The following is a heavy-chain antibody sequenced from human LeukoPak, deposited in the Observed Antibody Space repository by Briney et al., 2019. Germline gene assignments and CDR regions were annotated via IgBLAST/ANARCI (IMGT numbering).Heavy chain of an antibody. CDR3: ARATMLWFGEFPSYYYYGMDV. Sequence: SETLSLTCTVSGGSISSYYWSWIRQPPGKGLEWIGEINHSGSTNYNPSLKSRVTISVDTSKNQFSLKLSSVTAADTAVYYCARATMLWFGEFPSYYYYGMDVWGQGTTVTVSS. V-gene: IGHV4-34*01. CDR1: GGSISSYY. CDR2: INHSGST. D-gene: IGHD3-10*01. J-gene: IGHJ6*02.